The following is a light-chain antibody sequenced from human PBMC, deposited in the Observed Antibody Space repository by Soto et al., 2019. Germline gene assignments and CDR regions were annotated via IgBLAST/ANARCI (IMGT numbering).Light chain of an antibody. Sequence: QSVLTQPPSVSGAPGQRVTISCTGSSSNIGAGYDVHWYQQVSGTAPKLLIYGNTNRPSGVPDRFSGSKSGTSASLAITGLQAEDEADYYCQSCDGSLSASRVVFGGGTKLTVL. V-gene: IGLV1-40*01. J-gene: IGLJ2*01. CDR2: GNT. CDR1: SSNIGAGYD. CDR3: QSCDGSLSASRVV.